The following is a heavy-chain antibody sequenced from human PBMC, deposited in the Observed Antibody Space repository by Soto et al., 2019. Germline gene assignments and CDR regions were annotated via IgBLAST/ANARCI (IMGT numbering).Heavy chain of an antibody. Sequence: ASVKVSCKVSGYTLTELSMHWVRQAPGKGLEWMGGFDPEDGETIYAQKFQGRVTMTEDTSTDTAYMELSSLRSEDTAVYYCATDIPTGTTISEDHFDYWGQGTLVTVSS. CDR2: FDPEDGET. CDR1: GYTLTELS. D-gene: IGHD1-1*01. CDR3: ATDIPTGTTISEDHFDY. J-gene: IGHJ4*02. V-gene: IGHV1-24*01.